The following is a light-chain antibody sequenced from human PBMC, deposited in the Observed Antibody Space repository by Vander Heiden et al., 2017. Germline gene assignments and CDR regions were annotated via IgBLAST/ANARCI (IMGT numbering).Light chain of an antibody. J-gene: IGLJ3*02. CDR1: SSNIGINY. V-gene: IGLV1-47*02. CDR2: DNT. Sequence: VTISCSGSSSNIGINYVVWYQQLPGTAPKLLIYDNTHRPSGVTERFSCSKSGTSASLAFSGLRSDDEADYYCAAWDDSVSGRVFGGGTKLTVL. CDR3: AAWDDSVSGRV.